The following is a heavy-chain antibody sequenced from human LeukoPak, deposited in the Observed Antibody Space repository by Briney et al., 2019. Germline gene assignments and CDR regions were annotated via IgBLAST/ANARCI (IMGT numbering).Heavy chain of an antibody. V-gene: IGHV4-31*03. D-gene: IGHD5-18*01. CDR3: ARGDRGYSYGSYYLDY. CDR2: IYYSGGP. Sequence: SETLSLTCTVSGGSISSGGYFWSWIRQLPGKGLEWVAYIYYSGGPYYNPSLKSRVTILLDTSRNQFSLKVNSVTAADTAVYYCARGDRGYSYGSYYLDYWGQGTLVTVSS. CDR1: GGSISSGGYF. J-gene: IGHJ4*02.